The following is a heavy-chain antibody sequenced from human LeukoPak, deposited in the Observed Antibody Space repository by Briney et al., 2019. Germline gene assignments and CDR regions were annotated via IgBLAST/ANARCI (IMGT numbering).Heavy chain of an antibody. CDR1: GFTFSSYA. V-gene: IGHV3-23*01. J-gene: IGHJ4*02. Sequence: GGSLRLSCAASGFTFSSYALSWVCQAPGKGLEWVSATSGNGAKTYYADSVKGRFTISRDNSKNTLYLQMNSLRAEDTAVYYCAKDSGWPFDYWGQGTLVTVSS. CDR3: AKDSGWPFDY. CDR2: TSGNGAKT. D-gene: IGHD6-19*01.